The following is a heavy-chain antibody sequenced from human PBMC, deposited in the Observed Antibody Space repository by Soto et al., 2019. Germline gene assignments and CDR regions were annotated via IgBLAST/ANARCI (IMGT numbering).Heavy chain of an antibody. V-gene: IGHV4-34*01. CDR3: ARGISRDGYNHPDYYYYGMDV. D-gene: IGHD5-12*01. J-gene: IGHJ6*02. CDR2: INHSGST. Sequence: QVQLQQWGAGLLKPSETLSLTCAVYGGSFSGYYWSWIRQPPGKGLEWIGEINHSGSTNYNPSLKSQLTISVDTSKYQFSLKLSDVTAADTAVYYCARGISRDGYNHPDYYYYGMDVWGQGTTVTVSS. CDR1: GGSFSGYY.